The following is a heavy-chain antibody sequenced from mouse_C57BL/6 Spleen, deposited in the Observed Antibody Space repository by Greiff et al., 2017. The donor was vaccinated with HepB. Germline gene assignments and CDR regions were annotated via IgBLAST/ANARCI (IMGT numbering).Heavy chain of an antibody. Sequence: VQLKESGPELVKPGASVKISCKASGYSFTDYNMNWVKQSNGKSLEWIGVINPNYGTTSYNQKFKGKATLTVDQSSSTAYMQLNSLTSEDSAVYYCERQGSNSYWYFDVWGTGTTVTVSS. J-gene: IGHJ1*03. CDR3: ERQGSNSYWYFDV. V-gene: IGHV1-39*01. CDR2: INPNYGTT. CDR1: GYSFTDYN. D-gene: IGHD2-5*01.